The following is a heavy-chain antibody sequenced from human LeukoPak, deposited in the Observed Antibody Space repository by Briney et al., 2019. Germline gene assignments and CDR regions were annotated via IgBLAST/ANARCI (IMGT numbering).Heavy chain of an antibody. CDR1: GFTFSNYA. J-gene: IGHJ3*02. Sequence: QPGGSLRLSYSASGFTFSNYAMSWVRQAPGKGLEWVSTISGSGGSIYYADSVKGRFTISRDNSRNTLYLQMNSLRADDTAAYYCAKPDSSGWYRLAFDIWGQGTMVTVSS. D-gene: IGHD6-19*01. CDR2: ISGSGGSI. V-gene: IGHV3-23*01. CDR3: AKPDSSGWYRLAFDI.